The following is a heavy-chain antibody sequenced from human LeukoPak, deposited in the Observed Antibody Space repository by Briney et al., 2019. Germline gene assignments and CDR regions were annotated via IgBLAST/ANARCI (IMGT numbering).Heavy chain of an antibody. CDR1: EFSVGSNY. D-gene: IGHD4/OR15-4a*01. V-gene: IGHV3-66*04. CDR2: IYSGGST. J-gene: IGHJ4*02. Sequence: GGSLRLSCAASEFSVGSNYMTWVRQAPGKGLEWVSLIYSGGSTYYADSVKGRFTISRDNSKNTLYLQMNSLRAEDTAVYCCARRAGAYSHPYDYWGQGTLVTVSS. CDR3: ARRAGAYSHPYDY.